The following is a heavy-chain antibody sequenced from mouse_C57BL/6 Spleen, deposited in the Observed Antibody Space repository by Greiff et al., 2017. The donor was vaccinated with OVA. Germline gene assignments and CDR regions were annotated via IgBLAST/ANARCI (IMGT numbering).Heavy chain of an antibody. CDR2: ISSGGSYT. Sequence: EVKLVESGGDLVKPGGSLKLSCAASGFTFSSYGMSWVRQTPDKRLEWVATISSGGSYTYYPDSVKGRFTISRDNAKNTLYLQMSRLKSEDTAMYYCARPLNDYDDLYYFDYWGQGTTLTVSS. D-gene: IGHD2-4*01. V-gene: IGHV5-6*01. CDR1: GFTFSSYG. CDR3: ARPLNDYDDLYYFDY. J-gene: IGHJ2*01.